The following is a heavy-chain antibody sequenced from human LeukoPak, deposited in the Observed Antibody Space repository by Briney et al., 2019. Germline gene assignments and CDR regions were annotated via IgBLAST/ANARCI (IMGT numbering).Heavy chain of an antibody. V-gene: IGHV3-7*04. CDR1: GFTFSNYW. CDR3: ARVLRIRYGDY. D-gene: IGHD5-18*01. Sequence: PGGSLRLSCAASGFTFSNYWMSWVRQAPGKGLEWVANVFQHGSEKYYVDSVKGRFTISRDNAENSLYLQMNSLRAEDTAVYYCARVLRIRYGDYWGQGTLVTVSS. J-gene: IGHJ4*02. CDR2: VFQHGSEK.